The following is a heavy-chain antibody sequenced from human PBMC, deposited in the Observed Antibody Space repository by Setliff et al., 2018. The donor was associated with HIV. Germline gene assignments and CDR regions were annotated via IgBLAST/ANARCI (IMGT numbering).Heavy chain of an antibody. J-gene: IGHJ6*02. CDR2: ISSSSRTI. CDR3: ASEAGAARSGMDV. D-gene: IGHD6-19*01. CDR1: GFTFSSYS. Sequence: GGSLRLSCDASGFTFSSYSMNWVRPAPGKGLECVSYISSSSRTIYYADSVKGRFTISSDNAKNARYLQMNSLRAEDTAVYYWASEAGAARSGMDVWGQGTTGTVSS. V-gene: IGHV3-48*04.